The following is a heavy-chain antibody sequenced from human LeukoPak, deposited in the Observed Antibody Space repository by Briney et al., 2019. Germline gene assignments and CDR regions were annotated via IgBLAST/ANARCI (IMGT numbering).Heavy chain of an antibody. CDR2: IYYSGST. CDR1: GGSISSYY. V-gene: IGHV4-59*08. Sequence: SETLSLTCTVSGGSISSYYWSWIRQPPGKGLEWIGYIYYSGSTNYNPSLKSRVTISVDTSKNQFSLKLSSVTAADTAVYYCASGARRRSLEWLFNWFDPWGQGTLVTVSS. CDR3: ASGARRRSLEWLFNWFDP. J-gene: IGHJ5*02. D-gene: IGHD3-3*01.